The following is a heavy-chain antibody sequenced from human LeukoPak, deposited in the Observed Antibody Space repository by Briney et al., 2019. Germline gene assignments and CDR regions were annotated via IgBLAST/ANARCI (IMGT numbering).Heavy chain of an antibody. J-gene: IGHJ4*02. Sequence: ASVKVSCKASGYTFTSYAMNWVRQAPGQGLEWMGWINTNTGNPTYAQGFTGRFVFSLDTSVSTAYLQISSLKAEDTAVYYCARGDSSSWYIERGFDYWGQGTLVTVSS. CDR2: INTNTGNP. V-gene: IGHV7-4-1*02. CDR1: GYTFTSYA. D-gene: IGHD6-13*01. CDR3: ARGDSSSWYIERGFDY.